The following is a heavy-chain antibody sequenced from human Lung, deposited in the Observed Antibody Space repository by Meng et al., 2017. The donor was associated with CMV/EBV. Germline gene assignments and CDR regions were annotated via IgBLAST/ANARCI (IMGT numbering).Heavy chain of an antibody. CDR2: ISSYNSNT. CDR1: TFNSYG. J-gene: IGHJ5*02. Sequence: TFNSYGITWGRRAPGQGLEWVGWISSYNSNTNYAQKFQGRVTLTTDTSTSIAYMELRSLRFDDTAVYYCATIAYCGGDCYQIHPLYDHWGQGTLVTVSS. V-gene: IGHV1-18*01. CDR3: ATIAYCGGDCYQIHPLYDH. D-gene: IGHD2-21*01.